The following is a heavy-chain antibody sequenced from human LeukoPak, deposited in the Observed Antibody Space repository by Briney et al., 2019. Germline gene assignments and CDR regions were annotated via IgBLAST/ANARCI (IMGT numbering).Heavy chain of an antibody. Sequence: GGSLRLSCAASGFTFSSYSMNWVRQAPGKGLEWVSSISSSSSYIYYADSVKGRFTISRDNAKNSLYLQMNSLRAEDTAVYYCARVTEAGDLWSAFDVWGQGTMVTVSS. V-gene: IGHV3-21*01. CDR2: ISSSSSYI. CDR1: GFTFSSYS. J-gene: IGHJ3*01. D-gene: IGHD3-3*01. CDR3: ARVTEAGDLWSAFDV.